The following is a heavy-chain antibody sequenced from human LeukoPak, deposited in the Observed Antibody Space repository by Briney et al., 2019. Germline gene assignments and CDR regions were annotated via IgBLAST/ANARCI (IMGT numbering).Heavy chain of an antibody. J-gene: IGHJ6*03. Sequence: PSETLSLTCAVYGGSFSGYYWSWIRQPPGKGLEWIGEINHSGSTNYNPSLKSRVTISVDTSKNQFTLKLSSVTAADTAVYYCARLWDRYYYYMDVWGKGTTVTVSS. CDR3: ARLWDRYYYYMDV. CDR2: INHSGST. D-gene: IGHD1-26*01. V-gene: IGHV4-34*01. CDR1: GGSFSGYY.